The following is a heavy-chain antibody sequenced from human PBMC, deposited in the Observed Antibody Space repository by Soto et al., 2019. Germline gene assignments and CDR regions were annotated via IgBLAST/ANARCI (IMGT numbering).Heavy chain of an antibody. CDR2: IKQDGSEK. CDR3: ARDLPLLTGDSGNWFDP. V-gene: IGHV3-7*01. J-gene: IGHJ5*02. CDR1: GFTFSSYW. D-gene: IGHD7-27*01. Sequence: GGSLRLSCAASGFTFSSYWMSWVRQAPGKGLEWVANIKQDGSEKYYVDSVKGRFAISRDNAKNSLYLQMNSLRAEDTAVYYCARDLPLLTGDSGNWFDPWGQGTLVTVSS.